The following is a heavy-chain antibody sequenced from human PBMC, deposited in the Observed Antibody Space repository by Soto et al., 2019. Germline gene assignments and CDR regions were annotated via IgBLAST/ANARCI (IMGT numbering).Heavy chain of an antibody. J-gene: IGHJ4*02. CDR2: IWYDGSNK. CDR3: AKDRLAGNFDY. CDR1: GFTFNTYG. V-gene: IGHV3-33*06. Sequence: GGSLRLSCTTSGFTFNTYGMHWVRQAPGKGLEWVAIIWYDGSNKYYADSVKGRFTISRDNFKNTLYLQMNGLRVEDTAVYYCAKDRLAGNFDYWGQGTQVTVSS.